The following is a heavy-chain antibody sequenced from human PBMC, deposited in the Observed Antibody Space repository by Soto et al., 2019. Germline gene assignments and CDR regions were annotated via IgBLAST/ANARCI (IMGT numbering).Heavy chain of an antibody. CDR1: GGSFSGYY. V-gene: IGHV4-34*01. CDR2: INHSGST. CDR3: ARGPLYYDFWSGYRQAQYNWFDP. Sequence: SETLSLTCAVYGGSFSGYYWSWIRQPPGKGLEWIGEINHSGSTNYNPSLKSRVTISVDTSKNQFSLKLSSVTAADTAVYYCARGPLYYDFWSGYRQAQYNWFDPWGQGTLVTVSS. J-gene: IGHJ5*02. D-gene: IGHD3-3*01.